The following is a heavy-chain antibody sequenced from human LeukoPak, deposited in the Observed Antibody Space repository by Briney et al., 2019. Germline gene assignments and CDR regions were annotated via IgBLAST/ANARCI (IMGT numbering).Heavy chain of an antibody. CDR3: AKERLDTAMVIGFDY. V-gene: IGHV3-30*18. J-gene: IGHJ4*02. Sequence: GGSLRHSCAASGFTFSSYGMHWVRQAPGKGLEWVAVISYDGSNKYYADSVKGRFTTSRDNSKNTLYLQMNSLRAGDTAVYYCAKERLDTAMVIGFDYWGQGTLVTVS. CDR1: GFTFSSYG. CDR2: ISYDGSNK. D-gene: IGHD5-18*01.